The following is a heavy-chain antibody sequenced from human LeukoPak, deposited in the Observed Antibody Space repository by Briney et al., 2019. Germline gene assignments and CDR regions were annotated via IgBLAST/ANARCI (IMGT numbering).Heavy chain of an antibody. J-gene: IGHJ6*03. CDR2: IYTSGDT. V-gene: IGHV4-4*08. D-gene: IGHD2-8*02. CDR1: GGSISSYY. CDR3: AGTSGLLAGGRDYYYYYYMDV. Sequence: SETLSLTCTVSGGSISSYYWTWIRQPPGKGLEWIGYIYTSGDTNYNPSLKSRVTISVDTSKNQFSLKLSSVTAADTAVYYCAGTSGLLAGGRDYYYYYYMDVWGKGTMVTVSS.